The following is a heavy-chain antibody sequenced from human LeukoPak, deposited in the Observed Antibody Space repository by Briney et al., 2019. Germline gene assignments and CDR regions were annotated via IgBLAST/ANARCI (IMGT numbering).Heavy chain of an antibody. J-gene: IGHJ4*02. Sequence: GGSLRLSCAASGFAFSSYAMSWVRQAPGKGLEWVSGFSVSGGITFYADSVRGRFTISRDNSKNTLYLQMSSLRAEDTAVYYCAKSGYNRFDYWGQGILVTVSS. CDR3: AKSGYNRFDY. V-gene: IGHV3-23*01. CDR1: GFAFSSYA. CDR2: FSVSGGIT. D-gene: IGHD5-24*01.